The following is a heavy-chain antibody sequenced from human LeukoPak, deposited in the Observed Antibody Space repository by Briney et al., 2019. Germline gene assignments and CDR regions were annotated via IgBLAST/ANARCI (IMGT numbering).Heavy chain of an antibody. CDR3: ARVSGSAFDI. Sequence: GGSLRLSCAASGFTFSSYSMNWVRQAPGKGLEWVSSISSSSSYIYYADSVKGRFTISRDNAKNSLYLQMNGLRAEDTAVYYCARVSGSAFDIWGQGTMVTVSS. CDR2: ISSSSSYI. CDR1: GFTFSSYS. J-gene: IGHJ3*02. D-gene: IGHD3-10*01. V-gene: IGHV3-21*01.